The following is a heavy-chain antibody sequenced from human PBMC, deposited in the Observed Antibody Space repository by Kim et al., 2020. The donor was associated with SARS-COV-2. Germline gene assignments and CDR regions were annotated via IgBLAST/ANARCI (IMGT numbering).Heavy chain of an antibody. CDR3: ARDGDYYGSGSGHYGMDV. J-gene: IGHJ6*02. V-gene: IGHV3-74*01. D-gene: IGHD3-10*01. CDR1: GFTFSSYW. CDR2: INSDGSST. Sequence: GGSLRLSCAASGFTFSSYWMHWVRQAPGKGLVWVSRINSDGSSTSYADSVKGRFTISRDNAKNTLYLQMNSLRAEDTAVYYCARDGDYYGSGSGHYGMDVWGQGTTVTVSS.